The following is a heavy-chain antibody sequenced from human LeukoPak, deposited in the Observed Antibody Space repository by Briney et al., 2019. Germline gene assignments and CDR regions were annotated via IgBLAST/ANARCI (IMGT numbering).Heavy chain of an antibody. Sequence: SETLSLTCTVSGGSISSGDYYWSWIRQPSGTGLEWIGYIYYSGSTYYNPSLKSRVTISVDTSKNQFSLKLSSVTAADTAVYYCARDILTGGYDYWGQGTLVTVSS. J-gene: IGHJ4*02. D-gene: IGHD3-9*01. CDR1: GGSISSGDYY. CDR3: ARDILTGGYDY. V-gene: IGHV4-30-4*01. CDR2: IYYSGST.